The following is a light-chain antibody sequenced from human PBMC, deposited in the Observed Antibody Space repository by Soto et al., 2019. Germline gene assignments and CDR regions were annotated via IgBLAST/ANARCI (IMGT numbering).Light chain of an antibody. CDR1: GSNIGAPYD. V-gene: IGLV1-40*01. CDR3: QSYDNSLSGYV. Sequence: QSVLTQPPSLSGAPGQRVTISCTGSGSNIGAPYDVHWYQHLPGTAPKLLIYGSTNRPSGVPGRFSGSKSGTSASLAITGLQAEDEADYYCQSYDNSLSGYVFGAGTKLTVL. CDR2: GST. J-gene: IGLJ1*01.